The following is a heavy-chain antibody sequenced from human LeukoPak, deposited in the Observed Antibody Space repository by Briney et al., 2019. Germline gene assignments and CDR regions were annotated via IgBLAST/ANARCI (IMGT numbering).Heavy chain of an antibody. D-gene: IGHD6-13*01. J-gene: IGHJ4*02. CDR2: IYSGGST. V-gene: IGHV3-53*01. Sequence: AGGSLRLSCAASGFTVSSNYMSWVLQAPGKGLEWVSVIYSGGSTYYADSVKGRFSISRDNSKNTLYLQMNSLRAEDTALYYCAKAPLVGIAAAGGAFFYWGQGTLVTVSS. CDR1: GFTVSSNY. CDR3: AKAPLVGIAAAGGAFFY.